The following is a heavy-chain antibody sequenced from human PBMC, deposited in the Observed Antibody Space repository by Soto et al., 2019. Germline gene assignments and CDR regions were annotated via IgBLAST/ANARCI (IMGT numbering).Heavy chain of an antibody. CDR2: ISGSGGST. CDR1: GFTFSSYA. Sequence: GGSLRLSCAASGFTFSSYAMSWVRQAPGKGLEWVSAISGSGGSTYYADSVKGRFTISRDNSKNTLYLQMNSLRAEDTAVYYCAKGEHYYDSSGYYDYWGQGTLVTVSS. CDR3: AKGEHYYDSSGYYDY. D-gene: IGHD3-22*01. J-gene: IGHJ4*02. V-gene: IGHV3-23*01.